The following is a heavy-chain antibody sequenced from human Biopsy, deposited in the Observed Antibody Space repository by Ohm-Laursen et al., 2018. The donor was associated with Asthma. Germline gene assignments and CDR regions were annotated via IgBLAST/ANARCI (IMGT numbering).Heavy chain of an antibody. CDR3: ARKAGSCISRTCYSLDF. CDR2: INSVFGTT. Sequence: SVKVSCKSLGGTFNTYVIGWVRQAPGHGLEWMGGINSVFGTTTYPQKFQDRVTITADDSTGTVYMELSSLRSEDTAVYYCARKAGSCISRTCYSLDFWGQGTLVTVSS. CDR1: GGTFNTYV. J-gene: IGHJ4*02. V-gene: IGHV1-69*13. D-gene: IGHD2-2*01.